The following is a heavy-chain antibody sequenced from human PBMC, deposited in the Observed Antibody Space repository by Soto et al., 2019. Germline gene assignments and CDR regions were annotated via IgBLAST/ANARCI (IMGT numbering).Heavy chain of an antibody. D-gene: IGHD7-27*01. CDR1: GFTFSSYS. CDR2: ISSSSSYI. V-gene: IGHV3-21*01. CDR3: AQTGEFDAFDI. Sequence: GGSLRLSCAASGFTFSSYSMNWVRQAPGKGLEWVSSISSSSSYIYYADSVKGRFTISRDNAKNSLYLQMNSLRAEDTAVYYCAQTGEFDAFDIWGQGTMVTVSS. J-gene: IGHJ3*02.